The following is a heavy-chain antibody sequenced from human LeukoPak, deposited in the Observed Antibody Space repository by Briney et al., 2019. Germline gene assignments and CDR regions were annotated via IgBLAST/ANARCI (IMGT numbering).Heavy chain of an antibody. J-gene: IGHJ5*02. CDR1: EFTFSNYA. Sequence: GGSLRLSCAASEFTFSNYAMNWVRQAPGKELGWVSGISGGGGSTYYADSVKGRFTISRDNSKNTLYLQMDSLRAEDTALYYCAKGSGINHYHWIDPWGQGTLVIVSS. V-gene: IGHV3-23*01. CDR3: AKGSGINHYHWIDP. CDR2: ISGGGGST. D-gene: IGHD1-14*01.